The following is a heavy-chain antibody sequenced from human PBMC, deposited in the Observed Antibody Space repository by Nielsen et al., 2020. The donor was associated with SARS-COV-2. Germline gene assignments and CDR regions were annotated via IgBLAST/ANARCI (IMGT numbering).Heavy chain of an antibody. CDR2: IKTDGTYT. CDR1: GFTFRNYG. CDR3: AGGGSGYMSY. Sequence: GESLKISCAASGFTFRNYGMNWVRQAPGKGLVWVSRIKTDGTYTNFADAVRGRFTISRDNAKNTVSLQMNSLREEDTAVYYCAGGGSGYMSYWGQGTLVTVSS. V-gene: IGHV3-74*01. D-gene: IGHD3-3*01. J-gene: IGHJ4*02.